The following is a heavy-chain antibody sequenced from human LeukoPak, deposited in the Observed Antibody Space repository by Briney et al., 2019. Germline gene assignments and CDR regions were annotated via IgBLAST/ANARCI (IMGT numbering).Heavy chain of an antibody. CDR1: GYTFTGYY. D-gene: IGHD3-22*01. CDR3: ARDSSHYYDSSGYACDY. Sequence: RASVKVSCKASGYTFTGYYMHWVRQAPGQGLEWMGWINPNSGGTNYAQKFQGRVTMTRDTSISTAYMELSRLRSDDTAVYYCARDSSHYYDSSGYACDYWGQGTLVTVSS. V-gene: IGHV1-2*02. J-gene: IGHJ4*02. CDR2: INPNSGGT.